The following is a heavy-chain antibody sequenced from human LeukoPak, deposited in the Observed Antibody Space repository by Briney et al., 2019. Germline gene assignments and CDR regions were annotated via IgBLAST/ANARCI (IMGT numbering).Heavy chain of an antibody. Sequence: GESLKISCKGSGYSFTSYWIGWVRQMPGKGLEWMGIIYPGDSDTRYSPSFQGHVTISADKSISTAYLQWSSLKAADTAMYYCARSVWNDAFDIWGQGTMVTVSS. J-gene: IGHJ3*02. CDR1: GYSFTSYW. CDR3: ARSVWNDAFDI. V-gene: IGHV5-51*01. CDR2: IYPGDSDT. D-gene: IGHD1-1*01.